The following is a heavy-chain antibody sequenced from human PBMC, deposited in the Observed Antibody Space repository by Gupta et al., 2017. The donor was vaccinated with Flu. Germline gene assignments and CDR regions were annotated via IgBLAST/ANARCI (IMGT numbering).Heavy chain of an antibody. V-gene: IGHV5-51*01. CDR3: ARWYGVEGHKYSDY. J-gene: IGHJ4*02. D-gene: IGHD1-1*01. Sequence: SPSFQGQVTISVDKSISTAYLQWSSLKASDTAMYYCARWYGVEGHKYSDYWGQGTLVTVSS.